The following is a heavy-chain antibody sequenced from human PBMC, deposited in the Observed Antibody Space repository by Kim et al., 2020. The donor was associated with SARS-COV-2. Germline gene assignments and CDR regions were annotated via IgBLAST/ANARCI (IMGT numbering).Heavy chain of an antibody. CDR1: GFPISSGNY. V-gene: IGHV4-38-2*02. Sequence: SETLSLTCNVSGFPISSGNYWAWIRQPPGKGLEWIGNVFHGGSTYTNPSLKSRVTFSVDTSKNHFSLKMTSMTAADTAVYYCARVVGAGSVGWFDPWGQGTLVTVSS. J-gene: IGHJ5*02. CDR3: ARVVGAGSVGWFDP. CDR2: VFHGGST. D-gene: IGHD3-10*01.